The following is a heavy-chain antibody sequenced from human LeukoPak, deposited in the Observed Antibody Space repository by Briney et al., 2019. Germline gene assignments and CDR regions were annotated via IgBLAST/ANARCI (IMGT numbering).Heavy chain of an antibody. Sequence: GASVKVSCKASGGTFSSYAISWVRQAPGQGLEWMGGIIPIFGTANYAQKFQGRVTITADESTSTAYMELSSLRSEDTAVYYCASSRGVLGFPYYYYGMDVWGQGTTVTVSS. CDR2: IIPIFGTA. J-gene: IGHJ6*02. CDR1: GGTFSSYA. V-gene: IGHV1-69*13. CDR3: ASSRGVLGFPYYYYGMDV. D-gene: IGHD3-10*01.